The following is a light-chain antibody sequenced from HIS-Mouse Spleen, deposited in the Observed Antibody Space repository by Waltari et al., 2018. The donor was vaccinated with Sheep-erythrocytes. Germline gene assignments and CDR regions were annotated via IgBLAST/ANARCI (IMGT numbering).Light chain of an antibody. J-gene: IGKJ4*01. CDR3: QQLNSYPLLT. Sequence: DIQLTQSPSFLSASVGDSVTITCRASQGISSYLAWYQQKPGKAPKLLSYAASTLQSGVPSRFSGSGSGTEFTLTISSLQPEDFATYYCQQLNSYPLLTFGGGTKVEIK. CDR1: QGISSY. V-gene: IGKV1-9*01. CDR2: AAS.